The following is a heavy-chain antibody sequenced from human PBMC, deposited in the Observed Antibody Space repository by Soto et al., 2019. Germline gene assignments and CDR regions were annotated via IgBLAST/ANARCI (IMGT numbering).Heavy chain of an antibody. CDR1: GFAFSSYA. J-gene: IGHJ5*02. D-gene: IGHD2-2*03. CDR3: ARAVGYCSSTSCYREWFDP. CDR2: IGTGGDT. Sequence: HPGGSLRLSCAASGFAFSSYALHWVRRAPGKGLEWVSAIGTGGDTYYADSVMGRFTISRDNAKKSLYLHMNSLIAEDMAVYYCARAVGYCSSTSCYREWFDPWGQGTLVTVSS. V-gene: IGHV3-13*01.